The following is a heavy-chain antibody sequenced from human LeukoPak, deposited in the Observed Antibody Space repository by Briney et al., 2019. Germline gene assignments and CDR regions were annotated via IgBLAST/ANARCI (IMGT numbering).Heavy chain of an antibody. Sequence: GGSLRLSCAASGFTFSSYGMHWVRQAPGKGLEWVAVISYDGSNKYYADSVKGRFTISRDNSKNTLYLQMNSLRAEDTAVYYCAKDSTPLDTAMVGYDYWGQGTLVTVSS. CDR1: GFTFSSYG. D-gene: IGHD5-18*01. V-gene: IGHV3-30*18. J-gene: IGHJ4*02. CDR3: AKDSTPLDTAMVGYDY. CDR2: ISYDGSNK.